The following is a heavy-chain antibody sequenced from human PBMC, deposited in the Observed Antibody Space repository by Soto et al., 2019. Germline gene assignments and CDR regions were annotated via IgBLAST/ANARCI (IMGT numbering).Heavy chain of an antibody. CDR1: GGSISSGGYY. V-gene: IGHV4-31*03. CDR2: IYYSGST. J-gene: IGHJ4*02. Sequence: SETLSLTCTVSGGSISSGGYYWSWIRQHPGKGLEWIGYIYYSGSTYYNPSLKSRVTISVDTSKNQFSLKLSSVTAADTAVYYCARACGGDCSYVDYWGQGTLVTVSS. D-gene: IGHD2-21*02. CDR3: ARACGGDCSYVDY.